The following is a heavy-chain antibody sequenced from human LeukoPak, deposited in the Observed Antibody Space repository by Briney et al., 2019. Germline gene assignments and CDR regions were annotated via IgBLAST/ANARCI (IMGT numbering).Heavy chain of an antibody. CDR3: ARGGYDFVYYYYGMDV. D-gene: IGHD3-3*01. CDR2: INPNSGGT. CDR1: GYTFTGYY. V-gene: IGHV1-2*06. Sequence: ASVKVSCKASGYTFTGYYMHWVRQAPGQGLEWMGRINPNSGGTNYTQKFQGRVTMTRDTSISTAYMELSRLRSDDTAVYYCARGGYDFVYYYYGMDVWGQGTTVTVSS. J-gene: IGHJ6*02.